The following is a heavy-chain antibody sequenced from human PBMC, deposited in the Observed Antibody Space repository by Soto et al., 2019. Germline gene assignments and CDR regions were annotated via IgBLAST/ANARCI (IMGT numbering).Heavy chain of an antibody. J-gene: IGHJ5*02. V-gene: IGHV3-23*01. Sequence: DVQLLESGGGLVQPGGSLRLSCAASGFTLRNYAIAWVRQAHGTRLEWVSTIGGGGDSTYYADSVKGRFTISRDNSKNTLYLQMNSLRAEDTAVYYCAKDRMEPRTDCSSTSCLGWFDPWGQGTLVTVSA. CDR1: GFTLRNYA. D-gene: IGHD2-2*01. CDR2: IGGGGDST. CDR3: AKDRMEPRTDCSSTSCLGWFDP.